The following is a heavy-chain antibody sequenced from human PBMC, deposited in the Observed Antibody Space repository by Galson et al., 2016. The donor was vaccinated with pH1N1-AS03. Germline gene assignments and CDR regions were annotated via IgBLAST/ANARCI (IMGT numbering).Heavy chain of an antibody. CDR3: ARAVDSADFRLGLGFDP. V-gene: IGHV2-5*02. CDR2: LYWDDDE. Sequence: PALVKPTQTLTLTCTFSGFSLSTRGVGVGWLRQPPGKAPEWLALLYWDDDERYSPSLKNRASLTKDTSKNQVILTMTNMDPVDTGTYYCARAVDSADFRLGLGFDPWGQGTLVTVSS. J-gene: IGHJ5*02. CDR1: GFSLSTRGVG. D-gene: IGHD2/OR15-2a*01.